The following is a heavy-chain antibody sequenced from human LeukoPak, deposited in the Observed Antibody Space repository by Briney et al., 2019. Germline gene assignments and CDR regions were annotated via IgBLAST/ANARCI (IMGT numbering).Heavy chain of an antibody. CDR3: ARGSYDGGSGWGRFDY. CDR1: AGSISSSSYY. D-gene: IGHD6-19*01. Sequence: SETMSLTSTLSAGSISSSSYYWDWIRQPPLNGLEWIGYTYYSGTTHYNPSPKRRVTISHDPSKDQFSLKLSSLTAPASAAFCCARGSYDGGSGWGRFDYWGQGTLVTVSS. J-gene: IGHJ4*02. CDR2: TYYSGTT. V-gene: IGHV4-30-4*08.